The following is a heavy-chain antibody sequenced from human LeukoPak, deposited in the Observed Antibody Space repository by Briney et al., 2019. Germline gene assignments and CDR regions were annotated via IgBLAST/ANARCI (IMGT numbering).Heavy chain of an antibody. CDR2: IYYSGST. D-gene: IGHD3-22*01. J-gene: IGHJ5*02. CDR1: GGSLSTYY. CDR3: ARASGGYYNNWFDP. Sequence: SETLSLTCTVPGGSLSTYYWSWIRQPPGKGLEWMGYIYYSGSTNYNPSLKSRVTMSVDTSMNQFSLKLSSVTAADTAVYYCARASGGYYNNWFDPRGQGTLVTVSS. V-gene: IGHV4-59*01.